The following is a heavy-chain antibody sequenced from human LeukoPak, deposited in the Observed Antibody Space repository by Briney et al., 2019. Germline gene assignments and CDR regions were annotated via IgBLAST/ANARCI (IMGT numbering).Heavy chain of an antibody. CDR3: ARATATQGPSLFDY. Sequence: SETLSLTCTVSGGSISSYYWSWIRQPAGKGLEWIGRIYTSGSTNYNPSLKSRVTISVDTSKNQFSLKLSSVTAADTAVYYCARATATQGPSLFDYWGQGTLVTVSS. CDR1: GGSISSYY. J-gene: IGHJ4*02. V-gene: IGHV4-4*07. CDR2: IYTSGST. D-gene: IGHD4-11*01.